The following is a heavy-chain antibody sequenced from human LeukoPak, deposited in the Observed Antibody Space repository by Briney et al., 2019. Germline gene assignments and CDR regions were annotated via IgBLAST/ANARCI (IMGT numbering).Heavy chain of an antibody. CDR2: INHSGST. D-gene: IGHD3-10*01. CDR1: GGSFSGYY. J-gene: IGHJ6*03. CDR3: ARGRSTMVREAIGAETRYYYSYYMDV. V-gene: IGHV4-34*01. Sequence: KPSETLSLTCAVYGGSFSGYYWSWIRQPPGKGLEWIGEINHSGSTNYNPSLKSRVTISVDTSKNLFSLKLSSVTAADTAVYYCARGRSTMVREAIGAETRYYYSYYMDVWGKGTTVTVSS.